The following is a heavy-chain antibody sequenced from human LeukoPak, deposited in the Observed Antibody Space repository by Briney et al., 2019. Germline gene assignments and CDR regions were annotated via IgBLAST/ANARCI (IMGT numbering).Heavy chain of an antibody. CDR3: AVRYTSGGYYFDY. D-gene: IGHD3-16*02. CDR1: GGSISSSSYY. Sequence: PSETLPLTCTVSGGSISSSSYYWGWIRQPPGKGLEWIGSIYYSGSTYYNPSLKSRVTISVDTSKNQFSLKLSSVTAADTAVYYCAVRYTSGGYYFDYWGQGTLVTVSS. V-gene: IGHV4-39*01. J-gene: IGHJ4*02. CDR2: IYYSGST.